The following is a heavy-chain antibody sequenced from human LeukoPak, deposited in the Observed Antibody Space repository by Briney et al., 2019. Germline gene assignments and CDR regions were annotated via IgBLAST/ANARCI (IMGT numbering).Heavy chain of an antibody. CDR3: ARASGYYYGMDV. V-gene: IGHV4-31*03. D-gene: IGHD3-10*01. CDR2: IYYSGST. J-gene: IGHJ6*02. Sequence: SETLSLTCTVSGGSISSGGYYWRWLRQHPGKGLKWIGYIYYSGSTYYNPSLKSRVTISVDTSKNQFSLKLSSVTAADTAVYYCARASGYYYGMDVWGQGTTVTVSS. CDR1: GGSISSGGYY.